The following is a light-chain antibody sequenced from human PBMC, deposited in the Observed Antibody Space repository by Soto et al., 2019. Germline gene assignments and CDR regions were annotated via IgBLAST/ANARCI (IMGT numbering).Light chain of an antibody. CDR1: QSVSSNY. Sequence: EIVLTQSPGTLSLSPGERATPSCRASQSVSSNYLAWYQQKPGQAPKVLIYRASIRATGIPDRFTGSGSGTDFTLTISRLEPEDFAVXYXQQYGXSXLXFGGGTKVDIK. CDR2: RAS. V-gene: IGKV3-20*01. CDR3: QQYGXSXLX. J-gene: IGKJ4*01.